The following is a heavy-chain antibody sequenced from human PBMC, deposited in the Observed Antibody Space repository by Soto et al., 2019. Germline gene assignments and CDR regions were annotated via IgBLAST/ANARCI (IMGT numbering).Heavy chain of an antibody. CDR3: AKFFVETGGSSGWPWTFHY. Sequence: EVQLLESGGGLVQPGRSLRLSCAASGFTFSSYAMSWVRQAPGKGLEWVSAISGSGGTTYYAASVKGRFTISRDNSKNRGFLQMNSLRAEDTAVYYCAKFFVETGGSSGWPWTFHYWGQGTLVTVSS. CDR2: ISGSGGTT. V-gene: IGHV3-23*01. D-gene: IGHD6-25*01. J-gene: IGHJ4*02. CDR1: GFTFSSYA.